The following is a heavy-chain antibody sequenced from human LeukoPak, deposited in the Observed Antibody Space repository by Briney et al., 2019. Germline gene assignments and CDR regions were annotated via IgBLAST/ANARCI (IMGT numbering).Heavy chain of an antibody. V-gene: IGHV1-69*04. Sequence: SVKVSCKASGGTFSSYAISWVRQAPGQGLEWMGRIIPIFGIANYAQKFQGRVTITADKSTSTAYMELSSLRSEDTAVYYCASEERLLWFGELWGQGTLVTVSS. D-gene: IGHD3-10*01. J-gene: IGHJ4*02. CDR2: IIPIFGIA. CDR3: ASEERLLWFGEL. CDR1: GGTFSSYA.